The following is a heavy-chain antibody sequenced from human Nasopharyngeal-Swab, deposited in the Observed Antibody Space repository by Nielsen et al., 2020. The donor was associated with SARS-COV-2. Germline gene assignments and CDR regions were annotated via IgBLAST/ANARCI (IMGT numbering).Heavy chain of an antibody. CDR2: IYTSGST. Sequence: SETLSLTCTVSGGSISSGSYYWSWIRQPARKGLEWIGRIYTSGSTNYNPSLKSRVTISVDTSKNQFSLKLSSVTAADTAVYYCARERSGGSYYEDYWGQGTLVTVSS. CDR3: ARERSGGSYYEDY. D-gene: IGHD1-26*01. J-gene: IGHJ4*02. CDR1: GGSISSGSYY. V-gene: IGHV4-61*02.